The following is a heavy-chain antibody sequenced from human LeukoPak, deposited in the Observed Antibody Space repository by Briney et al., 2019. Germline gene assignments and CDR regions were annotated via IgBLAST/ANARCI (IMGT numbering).Heavy chain of an antibody. J-gene: IGHJ4*02. CDR2: IKQDGSEN. Sequence: GGSLRLSCAASGFTFSNFWMSWVRQAPGKGLEWVANIKQDGSENYYVDSVRGRFTISRDNSKNTLYLQMNSLRAEDTAVYYCAKDLRAGWSDYFDYWGQGTLVTVSS. CDR3: AKDLRAGWSDYFDY. V-gene: IGHV3-7*03. D-gene: IGHD6-19*01. CDR1: GFTFSNFW.